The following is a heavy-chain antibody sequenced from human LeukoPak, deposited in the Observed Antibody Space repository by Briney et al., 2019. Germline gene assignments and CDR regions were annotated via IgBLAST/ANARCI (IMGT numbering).Heavy chain of an antibody. V-gene: IGHV3-74*03. Sequence: GGSLRLSCAASGFTFSSYWMHWVRQAPGKGLVWVSRIDSDGSSTTYADSVKGRFTISRDNAKNTLYLQMNSLRVEDTAVYYCARDFMYSITCAGCWGQGTLVTVSS. J-gene: IGHJ4*02. CDR1: GFTFSSYW. CDR2: IDSDGSST. D-gene: IGHD6-13*01. CDR3: ARDFMYSITCAGC.